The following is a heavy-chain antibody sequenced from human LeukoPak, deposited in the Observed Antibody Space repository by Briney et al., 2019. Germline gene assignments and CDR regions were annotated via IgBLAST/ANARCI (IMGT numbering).Heavy chain of an antibody. J-gene: IGHJ4*02. CDR2: MDPNSGNT. V-gene: IGHV1-8*01. Sequence: ASVNVSCKASGYTLISYDINWVRQATGQGLEWMGWMDPNSGNTGYAQKFQGRVTMTRNTSISTAYMELSSLRSEDTAVYYCARGGAYYDSSGYYSFDYWGQGTLVTVSS. D-gene: IGHD3-22*01. CDR1: GYTLISYD. CDR3: ARGGAYYDSSGYYSFDY.